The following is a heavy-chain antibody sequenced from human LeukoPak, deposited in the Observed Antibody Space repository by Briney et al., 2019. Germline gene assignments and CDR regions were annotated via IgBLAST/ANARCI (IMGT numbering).Heavy chain of an antibody. CDR1: GGSFTGYY. Sequence: SETLSLTCAVYGGSFTGYYWSWIRQPPGKGLEWIGEINHSGSTNYNPSLKSRVTISVDTSKNQFSLKLSSVTAADTAVYYCARDRLRKLDYWGQGTLATVSS. CDR2: INHSGST. CDR3: ARDRLRKLDY. V-gene: IGHV4-34*01. D-gene: IGHD5-12*01. J-gene: IGHJ4*02.